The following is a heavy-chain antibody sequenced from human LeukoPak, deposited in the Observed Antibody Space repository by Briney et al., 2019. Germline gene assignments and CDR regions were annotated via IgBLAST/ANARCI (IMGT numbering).Heavy chain of an antibody. D-gene: IGHD6-19*01. CDR1: GFTFSSYS. V-gene: IGHV3-21*01. CDR2: ISSSSSYI. Sequence: GGSLRLSCAASGFTFSSYSMNWVRQAPGKGLEWVSSISSSSSYIYYADSVKGRFTISRDNAKNSLYLQMNSLRAEDTAVYYCASFIAVAGLSWFDPWGQGTLVTVSS. CDR3: ASFIAVAGLSWFDP. J-gene: IGHJ5*02.